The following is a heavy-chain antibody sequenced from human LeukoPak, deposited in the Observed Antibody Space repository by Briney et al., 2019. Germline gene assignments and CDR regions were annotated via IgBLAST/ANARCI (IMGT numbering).Heavy chain of an antibody. D-gene: IGHD2-15*01. CDR2: INHSGST. Sequence: SETLSLTCAVYGGSFSGYYWSWIRQPPGKGLEWIGEINHSGSTNYNPSLESRVTTSVDTSKNQFSLKLSSVTAADTAVYYCARGTSYSCHLDYWGQGTLVTVSS. CDR1: GGSFSGYY. V-gene: IGHV4-34*01. J-gene: IGHJ4*02. CDR3: ARGTSYSCHLDY.